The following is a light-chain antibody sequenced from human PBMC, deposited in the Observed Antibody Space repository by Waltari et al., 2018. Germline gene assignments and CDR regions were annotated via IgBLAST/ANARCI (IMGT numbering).Light chain of an antibody. CDR1: QGISSY. CDR2: YAN. CDR3: QQGNSNPYS. J-gene: IGKJ2*03. Sequence: IQMSHSPSSRSASVGDRVTRTCRESQGISSYLNWYQQKPGKAPKLLIYYANSLASGVPSRFSGSGSGTEFTITISSLQPEDFATYYCQQGNSNPYSFGQGTKVEIK. V-gene: IGKV1-13*02.